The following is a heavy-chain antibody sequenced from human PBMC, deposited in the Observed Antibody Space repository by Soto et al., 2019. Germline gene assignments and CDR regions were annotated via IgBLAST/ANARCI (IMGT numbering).Heavy chain of an antibody. D-gene: IGHD3-10*02. Sequence: SETLSLTCTVSGGSIGRYYWSWIRQPPGKGLEWIGYVYYTGSTNYNPSLKSRVTMSVDTSKNQFSLKLSSVTAADTAVYYCARHVRWVSNFDSWRQGTLVTVSS. CDR1: GGSIGRYY. CDR2: VYYTGST. V-gene: IGHV4-59*08. J-gene: IGHJ4*02. CDR3: ARHVRWVSNFDS.